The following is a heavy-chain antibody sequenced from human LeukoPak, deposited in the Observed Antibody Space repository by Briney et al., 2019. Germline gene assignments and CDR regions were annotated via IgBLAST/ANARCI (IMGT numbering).Heavy chain of an antibody. CDR3: ARGIESYGDYGY. V-gene: IGHV4-28*03. D-gene: IGHD4-17*01. Sequence: SDTLSLTCTVSGYSISSSNWWGWIRQPPGKGLEWIGYVYYSGSTYYNPSLKSRVTISIDTSKNQFSLKLSSLTAADTAIYYCARGIESYGDYGYWGQGILVTVSS. J-gene: IGHJ4*02. CDR2: VYYSGST. CDR1: GYSISSSNW.